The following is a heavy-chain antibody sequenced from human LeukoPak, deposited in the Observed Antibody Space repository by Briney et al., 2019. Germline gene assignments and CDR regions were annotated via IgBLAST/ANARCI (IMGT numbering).Heavy chain of an antibody. CDR1: GLTGSHNY. Sequence: GGSLRLSCAASGLTGSHNYVSWVRQAPGKGLEWVSAIHTSGDTCYADSVKGRFTISRDASKNTLYLQINSLRVEDTAVYYCIVFGDSNHWGQGTLVTVSS. D-gene: IGHD4-17*01. J-gene: IGHJ5*02. CDR2: IHTSGDT. V-gene: IGHV3-53*01. CDR3: IVFGDSNH.